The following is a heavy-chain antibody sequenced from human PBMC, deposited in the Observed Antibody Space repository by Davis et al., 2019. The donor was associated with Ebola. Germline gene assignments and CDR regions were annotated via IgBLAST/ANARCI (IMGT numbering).Heavy chain of an antibody. CDR3: ARVAGSGDIDY. Sequence: GESLKISCAASGFTFSSYRMHWVRQAPGKGLEWVAVIWYDGSNKYYADSVKGRFTISRDNSKNTLYLQMNSLRAEDTAVYYCARVAGSGDIDYWGQGTLVTVSS. D-gene: IGHD3-10*01. V-gene: IGHV3-33*01. J-gene: IGHJ4*02. CDR2: IWYDGSNK. CDR1: GFTFSSYR.